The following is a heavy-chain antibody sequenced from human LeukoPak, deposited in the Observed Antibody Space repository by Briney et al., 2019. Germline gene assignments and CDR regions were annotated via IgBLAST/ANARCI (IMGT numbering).Heavy chain of an antibody. Sequence: GGSLRLSCVASGFTFKSYGMTWVRQVPGKGLEWLSSITGAGTSTKYADSVNGRFTISRDNSKNTLSLQMTGLRAEDTAVYYCARNVAVAMDLDYWGQGTLVTVSS. V-gene: IGHV3-23*01. CDR2: ITGAGTST. D-gene: IGHD5-18*01. CDR3: ARNVAVAMDLDY. J-gene: IGHJ4*02. CDR1: GFTFKSYG.